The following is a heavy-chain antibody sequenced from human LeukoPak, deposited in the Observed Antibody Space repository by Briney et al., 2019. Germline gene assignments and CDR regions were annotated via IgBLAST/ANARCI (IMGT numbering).Heavy chain of an antibody. D-gene: IGHD3-22*01. CDR2: IRYDGSNK. V-gene: IGHV3-30*02. Sequence: GGSLRLSCAASGFTFSSYGMHWVRQAPGKGLEWVAFIRYDGSNKYYADSVKGRFTISRDNSKNTLYLQMNSLSAEDTAVYYCVKGLHMILVVGMDVWGQGTTVTVSS. J-gene: IGHJ6*02. CDR1: GFTFSSYG. CDR3: VKGLHMILVVGMDV.